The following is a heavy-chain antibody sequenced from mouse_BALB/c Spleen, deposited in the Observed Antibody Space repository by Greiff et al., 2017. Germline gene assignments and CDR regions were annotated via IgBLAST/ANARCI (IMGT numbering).Heavy chain of an antibody. CDR3: ARSGRGYFDV. CDR2: IYPGDGDT. Sequence: VQLQQSGPELVKPGASVKISCKASGYAFSSSWMNWVKQRPGQGLEWIGRIYPGDGDTNYNGKFKGKATLTADKSSSTAYMQLSSLTSVDSAVYFCARSGRGYFDVWGAGTTVTVSS. D-gene: IGHD3-1*01. V-gene: IGHV1-82*01. J-gene: IGHJ1*01. CDR1: GYAFSSSW.